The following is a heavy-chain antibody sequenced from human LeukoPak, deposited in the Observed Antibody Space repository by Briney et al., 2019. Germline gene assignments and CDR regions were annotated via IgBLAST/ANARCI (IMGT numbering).Heavy chain of an antibody. D-gene: IGHD1-26*01. CDR2: ISYDGSNK. Sequence: GGSLRLSCAASGFTFSSYGMHWVRQAPGKGLEWVAVISYDGSNKYYADSVKGRFTISRDNSKNTLYLQMNSLRAEDTAVYYCAKELIVGAGDYWGQGTLVTVSS. CDR1: GFTFSSYG. V-gene: IGHV3-30*18. CDR3: AKELIVGAGDY. J-gene: IGHJ4*02.